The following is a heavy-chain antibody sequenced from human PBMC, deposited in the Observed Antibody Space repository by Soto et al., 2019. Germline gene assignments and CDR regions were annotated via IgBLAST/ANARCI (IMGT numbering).Heavy chain of an antibody. J-gene: IGHJ4*02. V-gene: IGHV4-59*08. CDR1: GFSISSYY. Sequence: PSETLSLTCTVSGFSISSYYWSWIRQPPGKGLEWIGYIYYSGSSNYNPSLKSRVTISADTAKNQLSRKLGSVTAADTGAYYCARHDDYGDYVDVWGQGTLVTVSS. D-gene: IGHD4-17*01. CDR3: ARHDDYGDYVDV. CDR2: IYYSGSS.